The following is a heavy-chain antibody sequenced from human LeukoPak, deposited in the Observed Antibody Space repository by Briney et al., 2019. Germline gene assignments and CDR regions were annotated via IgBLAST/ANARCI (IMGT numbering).Heavy chain of an antibody. CDR1: GGSVTSTTYF. CDR3: ARYVVYGSGKYYFDY. Sequence: SGTLSLTCTVSGGSVTSTTYFCSWIRQPPGKGLERIASINYSGSTYYNPSLKSRVTISVDTSENQFSLKLSSVTAADTAVYYCARYVVYGSGKYYFDYWGQGTLVTVSS. V-gene: IGHV4-39*01. CDR2: INYSGST. J-gene: IGHJ4*02. D-gene: IGHD3-10*01.